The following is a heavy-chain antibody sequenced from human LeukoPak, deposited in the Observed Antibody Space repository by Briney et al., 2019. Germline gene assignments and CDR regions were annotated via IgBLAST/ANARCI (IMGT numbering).Heavy chain of an antibody. CDR1: GFTFSSYE. Sequence: GGSLRLSCAASGFTFSSYEMNWVRQAPGKGLEWVSYISSSGSTIYYADSVKGRFTISRDNSKNTLYLQMNSLRAEDTAVYYCAKDRTGSWFDPWGQGTLVTVSS. D-gene: IGHD3-10*01. CDR3: AKDRTGSWFDP. CDR2: ISSSGSTI. J-gene: IGHJ5*02. V-gene: IGHV3-48*03.